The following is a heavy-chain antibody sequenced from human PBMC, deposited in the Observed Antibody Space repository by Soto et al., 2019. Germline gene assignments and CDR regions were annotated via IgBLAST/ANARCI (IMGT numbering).Heavy chain of an antibody. CDR2: IYYSGST. Sequence: PSETLSLTCTVSGGSISSGGYYWSWIRQHPGKGLEWIGYIYYSGSTYYNPSLKSRVTISVDTSKNQFSLKLSSVTAADTAVYYCATRDRNSNDYWGQGTLVTVSS. CDR3: ATRDRNSNDY. J-gene: IGHJ4*02. CDR1: GGSISSGGYY. D-gene: IGHD6-13*01. V-gene: IGHV4-31*03.